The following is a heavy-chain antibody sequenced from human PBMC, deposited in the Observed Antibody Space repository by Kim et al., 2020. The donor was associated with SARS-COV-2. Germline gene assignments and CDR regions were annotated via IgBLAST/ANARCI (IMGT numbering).Heavy chain of an antibody. CDR2: INHSGST. CDR3: ARGPGSIAARPSSYYFDY. V-gene: IGHV4-34*01. CDR1: GGSFSGYY. Sequence: PETLSLTCAVYGGSFSGYYWSWIRQPPGKGLEWIGEINHSGSTNYNPSLKSRVTISVDTSKNQFSLKLSSVTAADTAVYYCARGPGSIAARPSSYYFDYWGQGTLVTVSS. D-gene: IGHD6-6*01. J-gene: IGHJ4*02.